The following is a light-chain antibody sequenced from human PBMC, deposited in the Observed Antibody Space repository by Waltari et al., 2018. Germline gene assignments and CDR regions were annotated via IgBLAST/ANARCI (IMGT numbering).Light chain of an antibody. Sequence: AIQCTQSPSSVSAAVGDGVTMTCWASQAISRYVAWIQQKPVQFPNLLIFEASDLEEGGPSTFSGSGGGTRFTLTISSLQPEDFATYSCQHFYSYPSGFGQGTRLEIK. J-gene: IGKJ5*01. CDR1: QAISRY. CDR3: QHFYSYPSG. V-gene: IGKV1-13*02. CDR2: EAS.